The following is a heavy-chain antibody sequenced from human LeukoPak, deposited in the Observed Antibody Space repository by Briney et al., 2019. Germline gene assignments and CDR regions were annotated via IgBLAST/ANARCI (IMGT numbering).Heavy chain of an antibody. V-gene: IGHV3-33*06. Sequence: PGGSLRLSCAASGFTFSSYGMHWVRQAPGKGLEWVAVIWYDGSNKYYADSVKGRFTISRDNSKNTLHLQMNSLRAEDTAVYYCAKDTAMVYYFDYWGQGTLVTVSS. D-gene: IGHD5-18*01. CDR1: GFTFSSYG. CDR2: IWYDGSNK. CDR3: AKDTAMVYYFDY. J-gene: IGHJ4*02.